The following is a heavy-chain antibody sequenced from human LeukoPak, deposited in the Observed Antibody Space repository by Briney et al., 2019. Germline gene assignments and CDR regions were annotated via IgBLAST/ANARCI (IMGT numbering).Heavy chain of an antibody. V-gene: IGHV4-39*01. CDR3: ARHGTISSESDFDY. J-gene: IGHJ4*02. CDR2: IRYSGNT. CDR1: GGSTSSSDDY. Sequence: SETLSLTCTVSGGSTSSSDDYWGWIRQPPDEGMEWIASIRYSGNTYYNPSLNSRVTISVDTSKNQVSLRLSSVTAADTAVYYCARHGTISSESDFDYWGQGALVTVSS. D-gene: IGHD1-14*01.